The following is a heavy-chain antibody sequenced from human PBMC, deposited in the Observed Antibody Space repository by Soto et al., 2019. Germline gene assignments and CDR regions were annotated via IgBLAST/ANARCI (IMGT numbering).Heavy chain of an antibody. CDR1: GYSFTSYW. CDR3: ARQRFDQNRTSIAVAGTRVFFDY. Sequence: GESLKISCKGSGYSFTSYWIGWVRQMPGKGLEWMGIIYPGDSDTRYSPSFQGQVTISADKSISTAYLQWSSLKASDTAMYYCARQRFDQNRTSIAVAGTRVFFDYWGQGTLVTVSS. CDR2: IYPGDSDT. J-gene: IGHJ4*02. V-gene: IGHV5-51*01. D-gene: IGHD6-19*01.